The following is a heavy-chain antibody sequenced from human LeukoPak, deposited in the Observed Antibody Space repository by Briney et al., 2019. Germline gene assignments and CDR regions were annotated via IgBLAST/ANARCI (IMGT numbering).Heavy chain of an antibody. J-gene: IGHJ4*02. D-gene: IGHD3-22*01. CDR1: GGSFSGYY. Sequence: PSETLSLTCAVYGGSFSGYYWSWIRQPPGKGLEWIGEINHSGSTNYNPSLKSRVTISVDTSKNQFSLKLSSVTAAGTAVYYCARNDSSGYFDYWGQGTLVTVSS. V-gene: IGHV4-34*01. CDR3: ARNDSSGYFDY. CDR2: INHSGST.